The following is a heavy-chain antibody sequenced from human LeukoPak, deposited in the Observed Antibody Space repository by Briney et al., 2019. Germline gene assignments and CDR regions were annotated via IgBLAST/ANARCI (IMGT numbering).Heavy chain of an antibody. D-gene: IGHD1-7*01. CDR3: ARVPGTTNSNYYYYYMDV. CDR2: INHSGST. CDR1: GGSFSGYY. V-gene: IGHV4-34*01. Sequence: SETLSLTCAVYGGSFSGYYWSWIRQPPGKGLEWIGEINHSGSTNYNPSLKSRVTISVDTSKNQFSLKLSSVTAADTAVYYCARVPGTTNSNYYYYYMDVWGKGTTVTVSS. J-gene: IGHJ6*03.